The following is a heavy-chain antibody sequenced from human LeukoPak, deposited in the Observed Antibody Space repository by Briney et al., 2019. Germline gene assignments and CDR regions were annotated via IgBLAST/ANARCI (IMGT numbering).Heavy chain of an antibody. Sequence: GGSLRPSCTASGFSFSFSVSYLIWIRQAPGKGLEWVSYISKSGSTIYYPDSVKGRFTISRDNAKNSVYLQIDILRAEDTAVYYCARGPVNRGYSYYWGEGTLVTVSS. V-gene: IGHV3-11*01. CDR1: GFSFSFSVSY. J-gene: IGHJ4*02. CDR3: ARGPVNRGYSYY. D-gene: IGHD2-21*01. CDR2: ISKSGSTI.